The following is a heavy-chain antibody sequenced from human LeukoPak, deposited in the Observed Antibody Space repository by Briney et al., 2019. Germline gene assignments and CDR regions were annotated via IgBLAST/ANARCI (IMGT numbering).Heavy chain of an antibody. D-gene: IGHD4-17*01. CDR1: GGAFSSYA. V-gene: IGHV1-69*04. J-gene: IGHJ4*02. CDR3: AVPSTTVTPNFDY. CDR2: IIPILGIA. Sequence: ASEKVSCKASGGAFSSYAISCVSRSPGQGFEWMGRIIPILGIANYAQKFQGRVTITADKSTSTAYMELSSLRSEDTAVYYCAVPSTTVTPNFDYWGQGTLVTVSS.